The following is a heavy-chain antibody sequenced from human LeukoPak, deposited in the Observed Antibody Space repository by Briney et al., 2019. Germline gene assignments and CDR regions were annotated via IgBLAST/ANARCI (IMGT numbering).Heavy chain of an antibody. Sequence: GGAPRLSCAASGITFSSYCMHWGRPAPGKGVEWGAGFLYDGSNKYYADSVKGRFTISRDNSKNTLYLQMNSLRAEDTAVYYCARETRYSSSGYYYYYMDVWGKGTTVTVSS. J-gene: IGHJ6*03. D-gene: IGHD6-6*01. V-gene: IGHV3-33*01. CDR3: ARETRYSSSGYYYYYMDV. CDR1: GITFSSYC. CDR2: FLYDGSNK.